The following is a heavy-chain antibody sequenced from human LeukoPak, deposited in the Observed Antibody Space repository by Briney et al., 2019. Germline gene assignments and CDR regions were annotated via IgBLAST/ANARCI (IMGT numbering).Heavy chain of an antibody. D-gene: IGHD3-22*01. V-gene: IGHV4-4*09. J-gene: IGHJ4*02. CDR2: IYTSGGT. Sequence: SETLSLTCTVSGGSISSYYWSWIRQPPGKGLEWIGYIYTSGGTNYNPSLKSRVTISVDTSKNQFSLKLSSVTAADTAVYYCARISLDNDSSGYYLFDYWGQGTLVTVSS. CDR1: GGSISSYY. CDR3: ARISLDNDSSGYYLFDY.